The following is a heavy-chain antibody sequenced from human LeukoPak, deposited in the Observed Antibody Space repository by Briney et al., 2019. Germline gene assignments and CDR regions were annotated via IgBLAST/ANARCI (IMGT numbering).Heavy chain of an antibody. V-gene: IGHV1-8*01. D-gene: IGHD2-21*02. CDR1: GYTFTSYD. CDR2: MNPNSGNT. J-gene: IGHJ4*02. CDR3: AREGTLAYCGGDCYYYFDY. Sequence: ASVKVSCKASGYTFTSYDINWVRQATGQGLEWMGWMNPNSGNTGYAQKFQGRVTMTRNTSISTAYMELSSLRSEDTAVYYCAREGTLAYCGGDCYYYFDYWGQGTLVTVSS.